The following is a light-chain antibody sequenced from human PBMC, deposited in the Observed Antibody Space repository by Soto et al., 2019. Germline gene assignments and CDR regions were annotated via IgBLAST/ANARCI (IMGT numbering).Light chain of an antibody. CDR2: GAS. CDR1: QSVSSNF. J-gene: IGKJ4*01. Sequence: EIVLTQSPGTLSLSPGERATLSCRASQSVSSNFLAWYQEKPGQAPRLLIYGASSRATGIPDRFSGRGSGTDFTLTISRLEPEDFATYYCQQLESYPSTFGGGTKVDIK. V-gene: IGKV3-20*01. CDR3: QQLESYPST.